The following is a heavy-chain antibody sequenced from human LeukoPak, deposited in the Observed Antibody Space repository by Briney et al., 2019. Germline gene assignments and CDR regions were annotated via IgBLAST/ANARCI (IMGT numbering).Heavy chain of an antibody. Sequence: PSETLSLTCTVSGGSISSGGYYWSWIRQPPGKGLEWIGYIYHSGSTYYNPSLKSRVTISVDRSKNQFSLKLSSVTAADTAVYYCARHSPGYSNGPDAFDMWAQGTMVTVSS. D-gene: IGHD5-18*01. CDR2: IYHSGST. J-gene: IGHJ3*02. CDR1: GGSISSGGYY. CDR3: ARHSPGYSNGPDAFDM. V-gene: IGHV4-30-2*01.